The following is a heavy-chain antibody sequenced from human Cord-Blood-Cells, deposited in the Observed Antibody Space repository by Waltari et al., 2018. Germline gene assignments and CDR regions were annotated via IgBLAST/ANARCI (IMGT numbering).Heavy chain of an antibody. Sequence: QVQLVQSGAEVKKPGASVKVSCKVSGYTLTELSMPWVRTAPGKGLEWMGGFDPEDGETIYAQKFQGRVTMTEDTSTDTAYMELSSLRSEDTAVYYCATAGDYGGNSVFAFDIWGQGTMVTVSS. V-gene: IGHV1-24*01. CDR3: ATAGDYGGNSVFAFDI. D-gene: IGHD4-17*01. CDR1: GYTLTELS. CDR2: FDPEDGET. J-gene: IGHJ3*02.